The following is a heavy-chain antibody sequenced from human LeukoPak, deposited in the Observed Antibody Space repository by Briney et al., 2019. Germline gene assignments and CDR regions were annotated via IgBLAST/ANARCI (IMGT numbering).Heavy chain of an antibody. D-gene: IGHD2-15*01. V-gene: IGHV3-53*01. CDR3: VGEDKY. Sequence: HPGGSLRLSCAASGLSVSSTYMTWVRQAPGKGLEWVSVIYSGGGTNYADSLKGRFSISRDNSKNTLYLQMNSLRAEDTAAYYCVGEDKYWGQGTLVTVSS. CDR1: GLSVSSTY. CDR2: IYSGGGT. J-gene: IGHJ4*02.